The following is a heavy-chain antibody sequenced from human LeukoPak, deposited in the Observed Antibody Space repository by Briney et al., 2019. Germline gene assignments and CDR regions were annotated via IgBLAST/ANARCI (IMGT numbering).Heavy chain of an antibody. D-gene: IGHD3-10*01. CDR1: GGTFSSYA. CDR3: AREPYYYGSGSQYYFDY. J-gene: IGHJ4*02. V-gene: IGHV1-69*04. Sequence: SVKVSCKAFGGTFSSYAISWVRQAPGQGLEWMGRIIPILGIANYAQKFQGRVTITADKSTSTAYMELSSLRSEDTAVYYCAREPYYYGSGSQYYFDYWGQGTLVTVSS. CDR2: IIPILGIA.